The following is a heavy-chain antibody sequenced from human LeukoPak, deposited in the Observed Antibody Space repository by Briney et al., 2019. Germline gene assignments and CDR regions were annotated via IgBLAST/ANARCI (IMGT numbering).Heavy chain of an antibody. CDR2: IFYTGAT. J-gene: IGHJ5*02. CDR3: ASSRSAYDFLTGYSSDTNWFDP. V-gene: IGHV4-31*03. Sequence: PSETLSLTCTVSGGSITSGGYYWSWIRQYPGKGLEWIGYIFYTGATHYNPSLKSRVSISMEMSKNQFSLKLSSVTAADTAVYYCASSRSAYDFLTGYSSDTNWFDPWGQGTLVTVSS. D-gene: IGHD3-9*01. CDR1: GGSITSGGYY.